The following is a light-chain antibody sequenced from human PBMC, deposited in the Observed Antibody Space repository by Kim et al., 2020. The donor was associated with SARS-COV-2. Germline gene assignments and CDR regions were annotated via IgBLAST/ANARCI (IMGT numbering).Light chain of an antibody. J-gene: IGKJ2*01. CDR1: HSLLHSKGFVY. V-gene: IGKV2-28*01. Sequence: PSSISCMSSHSLLHSKGFVYLDWYRQKRGQSPQLLISLASHRISGVSDRFSGSGSGTDFTLTISRVEADDVGVYYCMQALQTPPYTFGPGTKLEI. CDR2: LAS. CDR3: MQALQTPPYT.